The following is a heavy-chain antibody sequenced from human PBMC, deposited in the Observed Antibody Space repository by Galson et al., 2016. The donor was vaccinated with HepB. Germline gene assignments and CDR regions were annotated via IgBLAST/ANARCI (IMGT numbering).Heavy chain of an antibody. Sequence: QSGAEVKKPGESLRISCKGSGYSFTSYWISWVRQMPGKGLEWMGRIDPSDSYTNYSPSFQGHVTISADKSISTAYLQWSSLKASDTAMYYCARHETWDIVEVVAHPFDYWGQGTLVTVSS. CDR1: GYSFTSYW. V-gene: IGHV5-10-1*01. CDR2: IDPSDSYT. D-gene: IGHD2-15*01. J-gene: IGHJ4*02. CDR3: ARHETWDIVEVVAHPFDY.